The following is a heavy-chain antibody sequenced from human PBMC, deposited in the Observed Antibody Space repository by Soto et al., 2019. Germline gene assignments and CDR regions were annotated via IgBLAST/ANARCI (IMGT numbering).Heavy chain of an antibody. CDR3: ARGVTGFMGSSGWRYYGMDV. D-gene: IGHD6-6*01. V-gene: IGHV3-30-3*01. CDR2: ISYDGSNK. CDR1: GFTFSSYA. J-gene: IGHJ6*02. Sequence: QVQLVESGGGVVQPGRSLRLSCAASGFTFSSYAMHWVRQAPGKGLEWVAVISYDGSNKYYADSVKGRFTISRDNSKNTLYLQMNSLRAEDTAVYYCARGVTGFMGSSGWRYYGMDVWGQGTTVTVSS.